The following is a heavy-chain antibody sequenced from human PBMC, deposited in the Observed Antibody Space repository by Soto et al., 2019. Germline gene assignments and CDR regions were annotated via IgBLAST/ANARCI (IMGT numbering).Heavy chain of an antibody. Sequence: EVQLVESGGGLVKPGGSLRVSCAASGFTFSNYSMNWVRQAPGKGLEWVSSISSTSKYIYYADSVKGRFTISRDNAKKSLYLQMNSLRAEDTAVYYGATGLSSGWFDYWGQGTLVTVSA. CDR3: ATGLSSGWFDY. D-gene: IGHD6-19*01. CDR1: GFTFSNYS. CDR2: ISSTSKYI. V-gene: IGHV3-21*01. J-gene: IGHJ5*01.